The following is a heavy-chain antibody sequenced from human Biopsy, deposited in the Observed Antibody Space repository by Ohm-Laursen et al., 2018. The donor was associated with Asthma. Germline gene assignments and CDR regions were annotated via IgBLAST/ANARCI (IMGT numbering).Heavy chain of an antibody. CDR1: GYTFNSAG. D-gene: IGHD3-10*01. CDR3: ARAVDYSHYYGIDV. J-gene: IGHJ6*02. CDR2: ISVYNGNT. Sequence: ASVTASCKTSGYTFNSAGITWARQAPGQGLEWLGWISVYNGNTKVAQKLQDRVTMITDTSTSTAYMELRSLRSDDTAVYLCARAVDYSHYYGIDVWGQGTTVTVS. V-gene: IGHV1-18*01.